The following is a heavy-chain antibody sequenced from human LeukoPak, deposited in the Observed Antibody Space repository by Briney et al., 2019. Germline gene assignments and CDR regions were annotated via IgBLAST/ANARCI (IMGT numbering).Heavy chain of an antibody. V-gene: IGHV4-59*08. J-gene: IGHJ3*02. CDR3: ARRQTFADSTAWYDTFDI. Sequence: PSETLSLTCTVSGGSISTYYWSWIRQPPGKGLEVIAYIYRSGIINYNPYLQSRVTMSVDTSENRFSLNLSSMTAADTAVYYCARRQTFADSTAWYDTFDIWGHGTMVTVSS. CDR1: GGSISTYY. D-gene: IGHD6-19*01. CDR2: IYRSGII.